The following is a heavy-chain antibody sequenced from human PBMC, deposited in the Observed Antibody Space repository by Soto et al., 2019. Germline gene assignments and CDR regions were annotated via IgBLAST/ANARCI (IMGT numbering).Heavy chain of an antibody. V-gene: IGHV3-48*03. J-gene: IGHJ6*02. D-gene: IGHD3-22*01. CDR3: ARPLDYYDSSGGVGGMDV. CDR2: ISSSGSTI. Sequence: GGSLRLSCAASGFTFSSYEMNWVRQAPGKGLEWVSYISSSGSTIYYADSVKGRFTISRDNAKNSLYLQMNSLRAEDTAVYYCARPLDYYDSSGGVGGMDVWGQGTTVTVPS. CDR1: GFTFSSYE.